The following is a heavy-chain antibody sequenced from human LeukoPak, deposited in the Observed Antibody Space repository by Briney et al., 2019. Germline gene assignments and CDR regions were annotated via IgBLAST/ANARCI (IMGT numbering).Heavy chain of an antibody. CDR3: ASAVVVAASPFFDY. J-gene: IGHJ4*02. V-gene: IGHV3-7*01. Sequence: GGSLRLSCAASGFTLSSHWMSWVRQAPGKGLEWVANIKQDGSEKYYVDSVKGRFTISRDNAKNSLYLQMNSLRAEDTAVYYCASAVVVAASPFFDYWGQGTLVTVSS. CDR2: IKQDGSEK. D-gene: IGHD2-15*01. CDR1: GFTLSSHW.